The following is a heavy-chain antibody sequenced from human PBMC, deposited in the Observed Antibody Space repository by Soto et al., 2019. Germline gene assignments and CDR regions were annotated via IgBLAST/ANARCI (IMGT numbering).Heavy chain of an antibody. J-gene: IGHJ6*02. D-gene: IGHD6-6*01. V-gene: IGHV5-10-1*01. Sequence: GESLKISCNGSGYSFTSYWISWVRQMPGKGLEWMGRIDPSDSYTNYNPSFQGHVTISADKSVSTAYLQWSSLKASDTAMYYCARLVAARPNYYYGMDVWGQGTTVTVSS. CDR1: GYSFTSYW. CDR3: ARLVAARPNYYYGMDV. CDR2: IDPSDSYT.